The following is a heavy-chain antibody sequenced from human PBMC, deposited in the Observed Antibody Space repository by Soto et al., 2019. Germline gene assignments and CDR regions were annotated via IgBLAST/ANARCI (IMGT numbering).Heavy chain of an antibody. Sequence: QVQLVESGGGVVQSGRSLTLSCAASGFSLRTYGMHWLRRAPGKGLEWVAFIWYDGTKKFYANSVKGRSTISKDNSNNFLYLQMSGLRVEDTAVYYCARDVLTAVAGSVNWFDPWGQGTLVTVSS. CDR2: IWYDGTKK. V-gene: IGHV3-33*01. J-gene: IGHJ5*02. CDR1: GFSLRTYG. CDR3: ARDVLTAVAGSVNWFDP. D-gene: IGHD6-19*01.